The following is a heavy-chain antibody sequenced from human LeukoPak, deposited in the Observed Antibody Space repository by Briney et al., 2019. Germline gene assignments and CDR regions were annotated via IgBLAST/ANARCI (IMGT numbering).Heavy chain of an antibody. Sequence: GGSLRLSCAASGFTFSSYGMHWVRQAPGKGLEWVAVIWYDGSNEYYADSVKGRFTISRDNSKNTLYLQMNSLRAEDTAVYYCAKGLGDSSGYYYVGDAFDIWGQGTMVTVSS. CDR1: GFTFSSYG. CDR2: IWYDGSNE. D-gene: IGHD3-22*01. J-gene: IGHJ3*02. V-gene: IGHV3-33*06. CDR3: AKGLGDSSGYYYVGDAFDI.